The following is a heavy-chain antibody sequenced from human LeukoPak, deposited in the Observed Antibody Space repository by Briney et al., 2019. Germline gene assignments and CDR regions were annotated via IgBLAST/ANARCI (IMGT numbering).Heavy chain of an antibody. Sequence: PSETLSLTCAVYGGSFSGYYWSWIRQPPGKGLEWIGEINHSGSTNYNPSLKSRVTISVDTSKNQFSLKLSSVTAADTAVYYCAREGYYYDSSGYPWGRGTLVTVSS. D-gene: IGHD3-22*01. CDR1: GGSFSGYY. V-gene: IGHV4-34*01. CDR2: INHSGST. J-gene: IGHJ5*02. CDR3: AREGYYYDSSGYP.